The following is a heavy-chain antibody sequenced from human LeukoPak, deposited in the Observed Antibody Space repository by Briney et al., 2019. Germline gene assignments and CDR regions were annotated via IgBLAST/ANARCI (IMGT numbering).Heavy chain of an antibody. CDR2: IKVDGSQS. Sequence: RGSLRLSCAASGFRLSNHWMSWLRQAPGKGLEWVANIKVDGSQSYYVDSVKARFTISRDNAKNSLYLQMTSLRDEDTAVYYCATTTRGYWGQGTLVAVSS. J-gene: IGHJ4*02. D-gene: IGHD4-11*01. CDR3: ATTTRGY. CDR1: GFRLSNHW. V-gene: IGHV3-7*01.